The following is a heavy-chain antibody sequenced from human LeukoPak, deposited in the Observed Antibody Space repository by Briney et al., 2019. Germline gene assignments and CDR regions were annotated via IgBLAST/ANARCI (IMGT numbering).Heavy chain of an antibody. D-gene: IGHD5-24*01. V-gene: IGHV3-23*01. CDR1: GFTFSSYA. CDR2: IIPSGHTT. Sequence: GGSLRLSCAASGFTFSSYAMNWVRQAPGKGLEWVSGIIPSGHTTYYADSVRGRFTISRDNSRNTVYLQMNSLRAEDTAVYYCAKDDRWLQFCCWGQGTLVTVSS. J-gene: IGHJ4*02. CDR3: AKDDRWLQFCC.